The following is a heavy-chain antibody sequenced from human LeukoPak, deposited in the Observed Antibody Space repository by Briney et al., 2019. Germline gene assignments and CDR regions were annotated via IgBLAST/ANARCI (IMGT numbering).Heavy chain of an antibody. CDR1: GFTFSSYW. V-gene: IGHV3-7*03. CDR3: ASRYYDILTGYYTYFQH. Sequence: PGGSLRLSCAASGFTFSSYWMSWVRQAPGKGLEWVANIKQDGSEKYYVDSVKGRFTISRDNAKNSLYLQMNSLRAEDTAVYYCASRYYDILTGYYTYFQHWGQGTLVTVSS. CDR2: IKQDGSEK. J-gene: IGHJ1*01. D-gene: IGHD3-9*01.